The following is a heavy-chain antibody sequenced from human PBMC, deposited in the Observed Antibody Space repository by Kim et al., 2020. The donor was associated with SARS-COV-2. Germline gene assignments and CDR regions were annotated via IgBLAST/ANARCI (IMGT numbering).Heavy chain of an antibody. CDR2: VSYDGSNK. V-gene: IGHV3-30*18. Sequence: GGSLRLSCAASGFTFSTFGMHWVRQAPGKGLEWVAVVSYDGSNKNYADSVKGRFTISRDNSKNTLFLQMNSLRVEDTAVYYCVKGVLSYFDWHRGRGHWCQGTLVTVSS. D-gene: IGHD3-9*01. J-gene: IGHJ4*02. CDR1: GFTFSTFG. CDR3: VKGVLSYFDWHRGRGH.